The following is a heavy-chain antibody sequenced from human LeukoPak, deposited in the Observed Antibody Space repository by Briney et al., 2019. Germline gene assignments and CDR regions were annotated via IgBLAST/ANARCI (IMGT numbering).Heavy chain of an antibody. V-gene: IGHV4-59*01. CDR2: IYYSGST. Sequence: SETLSLTCTVSGGSLSSYYWSWIRQPPGKGLEWIGYIYYSGSTNYNPSLKSRVTISVDTSKNQFSLKLSSVTAADTAVYYCARGYSSSWFDPWGQGTLVTVSS. D-gene: IGHD6-13*01. CDR1: GGSLSSYY. CDR3: ARGYSSSWFDP. J-gene: IGHJ5*02.